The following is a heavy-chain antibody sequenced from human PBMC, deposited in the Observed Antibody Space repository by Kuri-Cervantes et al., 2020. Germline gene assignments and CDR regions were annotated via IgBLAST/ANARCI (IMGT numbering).Heavy chain of an antibody. CDR2: INSDGSST. CDR3: AKDYYGDYENTNFDC. Sequence: GESLKISCAASGFTFSSYWMHWVRQAPGKGLVWVSRINSDGSSTSYADSVKGRFTISRDNAKNSLYLQMNSPRAEDTALYYCAKDYYGDYENTNFDCWGQGTLVTVSS. CDR1: GFTFSSYW. V-gene: IGHV3-74*01. J-gene: IGHJ4*02. D-gene: IGHD4-17*01.